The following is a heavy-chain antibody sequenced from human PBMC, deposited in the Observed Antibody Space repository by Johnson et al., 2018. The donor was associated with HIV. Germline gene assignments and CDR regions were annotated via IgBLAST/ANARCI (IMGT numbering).Heavy chain of an antibody. J-gene: IGHJ3*02. CDR3: ARGGVTGEDHAFDI. V-gene: IGHV3-43D*03. CDR2: ISWDGGST. Sequence: VQLVESGGVVVQPGGSLRLSCAASGFTFDDYAMHWVRQAPGKGLEWVSLISWDGGSTYYADSVKGRFTISRDNSKNSLYLQMNSLRAGDTAVYYCARGGVTGEDHAFDIWGQGTMVTVSS. CDR1: GFTFDDYA. D-gene: IGHD7-27*01.